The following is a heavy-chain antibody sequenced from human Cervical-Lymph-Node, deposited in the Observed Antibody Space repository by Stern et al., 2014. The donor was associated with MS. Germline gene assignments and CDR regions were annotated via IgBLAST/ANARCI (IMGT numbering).Heavy chain of an antibody. CDR2: INTYNSNT. Sequence: QVQLVQSGTEMKKPGASVKVSCKVSGYTFTNYGISWVRQAPGQGLEWMGWINTYNSNTKYAQKFQGRVTMTTDTSTSTAYMELRSLRSDDTAVYYCAKVRRTEVWLRHNWFDPWGQGTLVTVSS. D-gene: IGHD5-18*01. CDR3: AKVRRTEVWLRHNWFDP. CDR1: GYTFTNYG. J-gene: IGHJ5*02. V-gene: IGHV1-18*01.